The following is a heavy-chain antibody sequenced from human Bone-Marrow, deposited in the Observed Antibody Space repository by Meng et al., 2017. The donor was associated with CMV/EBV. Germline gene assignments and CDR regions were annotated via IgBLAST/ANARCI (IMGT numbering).Heavy chain of an antibody. CDR2: IFSGGST. J-gene: IGHJ4*02. CDR3: ASSRFFDY. CDR1: GFTVSSNY. Sequence: GGSLRLSCAASGFTVSSNYMGWVRQAPGKGLEWVSVIFSGGSTYYADSVKGRFTISRDNSKNTLYLQMNSLRAEDTAVYYCASSRFFDYWGQGTLVTVSS. V-gene: IGHV3-66*02.